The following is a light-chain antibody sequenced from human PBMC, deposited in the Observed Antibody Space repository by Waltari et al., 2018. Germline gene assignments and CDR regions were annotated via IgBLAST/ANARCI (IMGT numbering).Light chain of an antibody. J-gene: IGLJ1*01. Sequence: SYELTQPPSVSVSPGRTASITCSGDTLGDKYACWYQQKPGQSPVLVIYQDNKRPSGSPERFSGSNSGNTATLTISGTQAMDEADYYCQVWDSSTEYVFGTGTKVTVL. V-gene: IGLV3-1*01. CDR3: QVWDSSTEYV. CDR2: QDN. CDR1: TLGDKY.